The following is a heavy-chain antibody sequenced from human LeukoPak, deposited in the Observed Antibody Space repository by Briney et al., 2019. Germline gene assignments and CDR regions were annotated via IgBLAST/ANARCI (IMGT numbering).Heavy chain of an antibody. V-gene: IGHV3-30*03. CDR3: ARDGSSGWLGY. Sequence: SGGSLRLSCAASGFTSSSYGMHWVRQAPGKGLEWVAVISYDGSNKYYADSVKGRFTISRDNSKNTLYLQMNSLRAEDTAVYYCARDGSSGWLGYWGQGTLVTVSS. CDR1: GFTSSSYG. D-gene: IGHD6-19*01. J-gene: IGHJ4*02. CDR2: ISYDGSNK.